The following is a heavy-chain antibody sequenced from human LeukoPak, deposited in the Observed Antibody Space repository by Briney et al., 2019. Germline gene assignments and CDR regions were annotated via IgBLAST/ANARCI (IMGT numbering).Heavy chain of an antibody. CDR1: GGSISSGSYY. Sequence: SETLSLTCSVSGGSISSGSYYWSWIRQPPGKGLEWIAYISDIGSINYNPSLKSRVTISLDTSKNQFSLKLSSVTAADTAVYYCAGHHPRNTVDFWGQGTLVTVSS. CDR2: ISDIGSI. CDR3: AGHHPRNTVDF. D-gene: IGHD2/OR15-2a*01. V-gene: IGHV4-61*01. J-gene: IGHJ4*02.